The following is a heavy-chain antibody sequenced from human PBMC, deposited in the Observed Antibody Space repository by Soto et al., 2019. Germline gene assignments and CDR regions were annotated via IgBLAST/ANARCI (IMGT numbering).Heavy chain of an antibody. Sequence: HPGGSLRLSCAASGFTFSSYEMNWVRQAPGKGLEWVSYISSSGSTIYYADSVKGRFTISRDNAKNSLYLQMNSLRAEDTAVYYCSGGGSGWYDPKFGMDVWGQGTTVTVSS. J-gene: IGHJ6*02. D-gene: IGHD6-19*01. CDR1: GFTFSSYE. CDR3: SGGGSGWYDPKFGMDV. V-gene: IGHV3-48*03. CDR2: ISSSGSTI.